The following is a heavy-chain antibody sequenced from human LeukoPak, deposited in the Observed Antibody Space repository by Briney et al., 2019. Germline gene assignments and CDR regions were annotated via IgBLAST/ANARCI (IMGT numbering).Heavy chain of an antibody. CDR2: ISSSGSTI. CDR3: ARARAEGVNSGSYYRYYFDY. Sequence: GGSLRLSCAASGFTFSSYEMNWVRQAPGKGLEWVSYISSSGSTIYYADSVKGRFTISRDNAKNSLYQQMNSLRAEDTAVYYCARARAEGVNSGSYYRYYFDYWGQGTLVTVSS. J-gene: IGHJ4*02. CDR1: GFTFSSYE. D-gene: IGHD1-26*01. V-gene: IGHV3-48*03.